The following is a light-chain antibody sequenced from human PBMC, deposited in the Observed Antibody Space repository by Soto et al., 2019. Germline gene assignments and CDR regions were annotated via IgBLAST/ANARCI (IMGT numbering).Light chain of an antibody. Sequence: QXALTQPASVSGSPGQSVTISCAGTSSDVGGYNFVSWYQQHPGKAPQLMIYDVSSRPSGVSNRFSGSKSGNTASLTISGLQAEDEDDYYCSSYTSSYTYVVGTGTKVTVL. CDR1: SSDVGGYNF. CDR2: DVS. V-gene: IGLV2-14*03. CDR3: SSYTSSYTYV. J-gene: IGLJ1*01.